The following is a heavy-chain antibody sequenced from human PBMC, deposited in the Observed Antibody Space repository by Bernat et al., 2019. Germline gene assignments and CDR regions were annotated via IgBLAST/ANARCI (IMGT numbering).Heavy chain of an antibody. CDR1: GFTFSSYA. V-gene: IGHV3-30-3*01. J-gene: IGHJ5*02. CDR2: ISYDGSNK. Sequence: QVQLVESGGGVVQPGRSLRLSCAASGFTFSSYAMHWVRQAPGKGLEWVAVISYDGSNKYYADSVKGRFTISRDNSKNTLYLQMNSLRAEDTAVYYCARDPTRGLRSNWFDPWGQGTLVTVSS. CDR3: ARDPTRGLRSNWFDP. D-gene: IGHD1-1*01.